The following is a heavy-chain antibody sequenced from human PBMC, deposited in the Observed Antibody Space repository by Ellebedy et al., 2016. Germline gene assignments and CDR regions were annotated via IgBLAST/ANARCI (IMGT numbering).Heavy chain of an antibody. J-gene: IGHJ4*02. CDR2: INHAAVT. V-gene: IGHV4-34*01. CDR3: ARLSAQSGTSVTTVGLDS. Sequence: SETLSLXXAVNGGSFSGYFWSWIRQAPGKGLEWIGEINHAAVTAYNPSLKSRVSMSVDVSNKQVSLTLSSVTAADTAVYYCARLSAQSGTSVTTVGLDSWGQGTLVTVSS. CDR1: GGSFSGYF. D-gene: IGHD4-17*01.